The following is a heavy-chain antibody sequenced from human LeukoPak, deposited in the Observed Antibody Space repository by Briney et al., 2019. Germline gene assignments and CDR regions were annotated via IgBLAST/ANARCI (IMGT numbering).Heavy chain of an antibody. V-gene: IGHV4-34*01. Sequence: SETLSLTCAVDGGSFSGYYWAWIRQPPGKGLHWIGEINHSGSTNYNQSLKSRVTISVDTSKNQFSLKLTSVTAAATAVYYCASRGYCSGGSCYPSYFDSWGQGTLVTVSS. CDR3: ASRGYCSGGSCYPSYFDS. J-gene: IGHJ4*02. CDR2: INHSGST. D-gene: IGHD2-15*01. CDR1: GGSFSGYY.